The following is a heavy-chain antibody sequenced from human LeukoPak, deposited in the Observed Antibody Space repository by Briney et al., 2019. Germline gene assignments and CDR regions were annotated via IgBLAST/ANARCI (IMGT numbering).Heavy chain of an antibody. V-gene: IGHV3-23*01. D-gene: IGHD3-22*01. CDR2: ISGSGGGT. J-gene: IGHJ4*02. CDR3: AKRGVVIRVILVGFHKEAYYFDS. CDR1: GITLSNYT. Sequence: GGSLRLSCAVSGITLSNYTMSWVRQAPGKGLEWVAGISGSGGGTNYADSVKGRFTISRDNPKNTLYLQMNNLRADDTAVYFCAKRGVVIRVILVGFHKEAYYFDSWGQGALVTVSS.